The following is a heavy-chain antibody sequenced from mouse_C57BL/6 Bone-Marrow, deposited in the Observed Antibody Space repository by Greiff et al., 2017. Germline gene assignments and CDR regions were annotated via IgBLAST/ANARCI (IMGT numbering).Heavy chain of an antibody. CDR1: GYTFTSYW. Sequence: QVHVKQSGAELVRPGSSVKLSCKASGYTFTSYWMHWVKQRPIQGLEWIGNIDPSGSETHYNQKFKDKATLTVDKYSSTAYMQLSSLTSEDSAVYYCAGGLLRYWYFDVWGTGTTVTVSS. D-gene: IGHD1-1*01. CDR3: AGGLLRYWYFDV. CDR2: IDPSGSET. J-gene: IGHJ1*03. V-gene: IGHV1-52*01.